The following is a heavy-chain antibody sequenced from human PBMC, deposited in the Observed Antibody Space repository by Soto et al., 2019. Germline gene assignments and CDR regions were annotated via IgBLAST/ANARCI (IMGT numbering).Heavy chain of an antibody. CDR3: ARGGYYDNTWGKLSHYGLDV. CDR2: ISPYNDYT. D-gene: IGHD3-16*01. Sequence: ASVKVSCYASGYTSIRYGITWKRAAPGPGLAWMGWISPYNDYTIYSQKLQGRVTMTTDTTTRTVYLDLRSLKSDDTAVYYCARGGYYDNTWGKLSHYGLDVWGQGPPV. J-gene: IGHJ6*02. V-gene: IGHV1-18*01. CDR1: GYTSIRYG.